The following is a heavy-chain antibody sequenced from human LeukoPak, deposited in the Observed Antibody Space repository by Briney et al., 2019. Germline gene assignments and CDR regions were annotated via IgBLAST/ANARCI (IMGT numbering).Heavy chain of an antibody. CDR3: TRGQIQLWVPTDS. CDR1: GFTFSSYA. D-gene: IGHD5-18*01. Sequence: GGSLRLSCAASGFTFSSYAMSWVCQAPGEGLEWVSAISGSGGSTYYADSVKSRFTISRDTSKNTQYLQMNSMRAEDTAVYYSTRGQIQLWVPTDSSGPGTLCTVSS. J-gene: IGHJ5*01. V-gene: IGHV3-23*01. CDR2: ISGSGGST.